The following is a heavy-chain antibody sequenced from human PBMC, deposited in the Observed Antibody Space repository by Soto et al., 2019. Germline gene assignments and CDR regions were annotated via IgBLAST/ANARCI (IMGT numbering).Heavy chain of an antibody. CDR3: AHRSSAYYYDF. V-gene: IGHV2-5*02. Sequence: QITLKESGPTLVKPTQTLTLTCTFSGFSLITSGVGVGWIRQPPGKALEWLALVYWDDDKRYSPSLKRSLTIDKDTSKNQVVLTMPNMDPVDTATYYCAHRSSAYYYDFWGQGTLVTVSS. D-gene: IGHD3-22*01. CDR1: GFSLITSGVG. CDR2: VYWDDDK. J-gene: IGHJ4*02.